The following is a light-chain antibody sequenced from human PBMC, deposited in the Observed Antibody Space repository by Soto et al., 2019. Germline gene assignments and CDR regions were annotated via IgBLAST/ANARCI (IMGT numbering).Light chain of an antibody. V-gene: IGLV1-44*01. CDR1: TSNIGSHS. J-gene: IGLJ1*01. CDR3: ATWDDSLKGV. CDR2: TNN. Sequence: QSALTQPPSASGTPGQRVTISCSGSTSNIGSHSVNWFQHLPGTAPKLLINTNNQRPSGVPDRFSGYKSGTSASLVISGLQSEDEADYYCATWDDSLKGVFGTGTRAPS.